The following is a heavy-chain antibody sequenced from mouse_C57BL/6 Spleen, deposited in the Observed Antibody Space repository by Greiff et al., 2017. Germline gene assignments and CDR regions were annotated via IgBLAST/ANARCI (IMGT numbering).Heavy chain of an antibody. D-gene: IGHD1-1*01. Sequence: VQLQQSGPVLVKPGASVKMSCKASGYTFTDYYMNWVKQSHGKSLEWIGVINPYNGGTSYNQKFKGKATLTVDKSSSTAYMELNSLTSEDSAVYYCARSSYAYAMDYWGQGTSGTVSS. CDR1: GYTFTDYY. CDR3: ARSSYAYAMDY. V-gene: IGHV1-19*01. J-gene: IGHJ4*01. CDR2: INPYNGGT.